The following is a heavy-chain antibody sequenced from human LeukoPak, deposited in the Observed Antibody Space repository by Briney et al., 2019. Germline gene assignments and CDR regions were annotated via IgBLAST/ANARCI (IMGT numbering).Heavy chain of an antibody. CDR1: GFTFSSYS. J-gene: IGHJ4*02. CDR3: AKGHTYEEFDY. D-gene: IGHD3-16*01. V-gene: IGHV3-23*01. Sequence: GGSLRLSCAASGFTFSSYSMSWVRQAPGKGLEWVSGMSGSGGSTYYADSVKGRFTISRDNSKNTLYLQMNSLRAEDTAVYYCAKGHTYEEFDYWGQGTLVTVSS. CDR2: MSGSGGST.